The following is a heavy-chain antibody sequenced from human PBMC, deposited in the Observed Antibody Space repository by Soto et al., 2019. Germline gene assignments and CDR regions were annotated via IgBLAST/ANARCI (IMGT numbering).Heavy chain of an antibody. CDR3: VGGHYFGDY. CDR1: GFTFRSYG. J-gene: IGHJ4*02. CDR2: ISNDGSNK. V-gene: IGHV3-30*03. D-gene: IGHD3-22*01. Sequence: QVQLVESGGGVVQPGRSLRLSCAASGFTFRSYGMQWVRQAPGKGLEWVALISNDGSNKYYADSVKGRFTISRDNSKNTLYLQMNSLRAEDTAVYYCVGGHYFGDYCGQGTLVTVSS.